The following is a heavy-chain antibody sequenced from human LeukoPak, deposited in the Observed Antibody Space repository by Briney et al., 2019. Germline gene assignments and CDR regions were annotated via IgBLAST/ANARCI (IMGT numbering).Heavy chain of an antibody. J-gene: IGHJ4*02. V-gene: IGHV4-39*07. CDR3: ARLGYCSSTSCSY. Sequence: SETLSLTCTVSGGSISSSSYYWGWIRQPPGKGLEWIGSIYYSGSTNYNPSLKSRVTISVDTSKNQFSLKLSSVTAADTAVYYCARLGYCSSTSCSYWGQGTLVTVSS. CDR2: IYYSGST. CDR1: GGSISSSSYY. D-gene: IGHD2-2*01.